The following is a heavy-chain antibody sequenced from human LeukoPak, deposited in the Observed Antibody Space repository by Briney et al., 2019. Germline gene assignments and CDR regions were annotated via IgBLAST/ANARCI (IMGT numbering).Heavy chain of an antibody. D-gene: IGHD4-17*01. CDR1: GGSFSGYY. J-gene: IGHJ4*02. CDR3: VWWANGDYAFDY. V-gene: IGHV4-59*01. CDR2: IFYTGST. Sequence: SETLSLTCAVYGGSFSGYYWSWIRQPPGKGPEWIGCIFYTGSTNYNPSLKGRVTISPDTSKNQFSLKLSAVAAADTAVYYCVWWANGDYAFDYWSQGTLVTVSS.